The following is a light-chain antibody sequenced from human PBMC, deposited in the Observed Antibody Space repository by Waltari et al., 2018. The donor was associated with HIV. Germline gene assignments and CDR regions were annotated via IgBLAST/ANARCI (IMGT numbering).Light chain of an antibody. V-gene: IGLV2-14*01. CDR2: EVS. Sequence: QSALTQPASVSGSPGQSITISCTGTSSDVGGYNYVSWYQQHPGKAPKLMIYEVSNRPAGVSNRFSGSKSGNTASLTIAWLQAEDEADYYCSSYTSSSGVFGTGTKVTVL. CDR3: SSYTSSSGV. J-gene: IGLJ1*01. CDR1: SSDVGGYNY.